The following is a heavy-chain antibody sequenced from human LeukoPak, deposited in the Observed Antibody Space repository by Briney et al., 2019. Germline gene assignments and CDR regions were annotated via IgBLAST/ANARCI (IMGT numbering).Heavy chain of an antibody. CDR3: ARAITMVRGVTPNWFDP. CDR1: GFTFSDYY. CDR2: ISSSGSTI. V-gene: IGHV3-11*01. D-gene: IGHD3-10*01. J-gene: IGHJ5*02. Sequence: PGGSLRLSCAASGFTFSDYYISWIRQAPGKGLEWVSYISSSGSTIYYANSVKGRFTISRDNAKTSLYLQMNSLRAEDTAVYYCARAITMVRGVTPNWFDPWGQGTLVTVSS.